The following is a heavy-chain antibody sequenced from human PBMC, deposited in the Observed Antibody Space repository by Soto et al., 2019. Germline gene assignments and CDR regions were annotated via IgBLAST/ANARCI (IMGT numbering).Heavy chain of an antibody. CDR3: ARVKYADNSGADY. D-gene: IGHD3-22*01. CDR1: SGSIRSDDSS. J-gene: IGHJ4*02. Sequence: QVQLQESGPGLVKPSQSLSLACIVSSGSIRSDDSSWSWFRQPPGKGLEWIGYIYYTGSTYYNPSLKSRVTISADTSQNQFSLNLNSVTAADTAVYYCARVKYADNSGADYWGQGTLVTVSS. CDR2: IYYTGST. V-gene: IGHV4-30-4*01.